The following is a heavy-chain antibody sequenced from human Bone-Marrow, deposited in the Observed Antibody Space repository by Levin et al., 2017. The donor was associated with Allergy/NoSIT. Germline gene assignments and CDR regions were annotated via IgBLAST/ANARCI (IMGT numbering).Heavy chain of an antibody. J-gene: IGHJ6*02. V-gene: IGHV3-33*01. Sequence: GGSLRLSCAASGFTFSSYGMHWVRQAPGKGLEWVAVIWYDGSNKYYADSVKGRFTISRDNSKNTLYLQMNSLRAEDTAVYYCARDFTDTHYDFWSGYYVPYYYYGMDVWGQGTTVTVSS. D-gene: IGHD3-3*01. CDR1: GFTFSSYG. CDR3: ARDFTDTHYDFWSGYYVPYYYYGMDV. CDR2: IWYDGSNK.